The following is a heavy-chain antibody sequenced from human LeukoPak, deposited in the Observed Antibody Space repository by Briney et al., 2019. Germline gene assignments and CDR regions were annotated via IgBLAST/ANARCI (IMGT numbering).Heavy chain of an antibody. D-gene: IGHD3-10*01. J-gene: IGHJ3*02. V-gene: IGHV5-51*01. CDR2: IYPGDSDT. CDR1: GYSFTNYW. Sequence: GESLKISCKGSGYSFTNYWIGWVRQMPGKGLEWMGIIYPGDSDTRYSPSFQGQVTISADKSISTAYLQWSSLKASDTAMYYCARHRRWFGELLDAFDIWGQGTMVTVSS. CDR3: ARHRRWFGELLDAFDI.